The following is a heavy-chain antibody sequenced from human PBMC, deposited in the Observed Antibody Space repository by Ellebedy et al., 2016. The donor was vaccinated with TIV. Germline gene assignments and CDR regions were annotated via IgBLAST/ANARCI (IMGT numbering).Heavy chain of an antibody. CDR2: INTDGSSA. V-gene: IGHV3-74*01. D-gene: IGHD4-17*01. Sequence: GESLKISCTASGFTFSNYWMHWVRQAPGKGLVWVSRINTDGSSAYYADSVKGRFTISRDNAKNTVYLQMNSLRAEDTAVYYCARGIYGTPPALDYWGQGTLVTVSS. J-gene: IGHJ4*02. CDR3: ARGIYGTPPALDY. CDR1: GFTFSNYW.